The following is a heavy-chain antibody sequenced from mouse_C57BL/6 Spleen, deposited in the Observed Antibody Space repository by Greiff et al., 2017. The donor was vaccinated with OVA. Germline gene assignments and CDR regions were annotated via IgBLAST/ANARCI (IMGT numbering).Heavy chain of an antibody. D-gene: IGHD2-4*01. CDR2: IHPNSGST. Sequence: QVQLQQPGAELVKPGASVKLSCKASGYTFTSYWMPWVKQRPGQGLEWIGMIHPNSGSTNYNEKFKSKATLTVDKSSSTAYMQLSSLTSEDSAVYYCARNYDYPYWYFDVWGTGTTVTVSS. CDR1: GYTFTSYW. CDR3: ARNYDYPYWYFDV. V-gene: IGHV1-64*01. J-gene: IGHJ1*03.